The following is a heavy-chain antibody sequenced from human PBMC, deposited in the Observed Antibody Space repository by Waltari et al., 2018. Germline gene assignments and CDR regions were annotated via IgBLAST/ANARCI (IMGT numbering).Heavy chain of an antibody. V-gene: IGHV1-69*10. Sequence: QVPLVQSGAEVKKPWSSVKVSCKASGSTFSSSAISWVRQAPGQGLEWMGGIIPILGIANYAQKFQGRVTITADKSTSTAYMELSSLRSEDTAVYYCARVEMATFGYYFDYWGQGTLVTVSS. CDR3: ARVEMATFGYYFDY. D-gene: IGHD5-12*01. CDR2: IIPILGIA. CDR1: GSTFSSSA. J-gene: IGHJ4*02.